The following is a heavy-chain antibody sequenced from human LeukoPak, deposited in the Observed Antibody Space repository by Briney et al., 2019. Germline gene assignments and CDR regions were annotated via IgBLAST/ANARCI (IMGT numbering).Heavy chain of an antibody. J-gene: IGHJ1*01. V-gene: IGHV1-2*02. CDR3: ARGYYDSSDYEYFQH. D-gene: IGHD3-22*01. Sequence: ASVKVSCKAFGYTFTSNYMHWVRQAPGQGPEWMGVISPSGGTNSAQKFQGRVTMTRDTSISTAYMELSRLRSDDTAVYYCARGYYDSSDYEYFQHWGQGTLVTVSS. CDR1: GYTFTSNY. CDR2: ISPSGGT.